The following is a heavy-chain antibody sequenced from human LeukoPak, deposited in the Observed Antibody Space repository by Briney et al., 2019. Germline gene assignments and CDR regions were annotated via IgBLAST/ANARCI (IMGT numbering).Heavy chain of an antibody. V-gene: IGHV5-51*01. CDR2: IYGGDSDT. CDR3: ARRMIRGGYSTYYFDN. Sequence: GEPLKISCKASGYTFTSHYIAWVRQMPGKGLEWMGLIYGGDSDTTYSPSFQGLVTISADKSISTAYLQWSSLKASDTAMYYCARRMIRGGYSTYYFDNWGQGTRVTVSS. J-gene: IGHJ4*02. D-gene: IGHD5-24*01. CDR1: GYTFTSHY.